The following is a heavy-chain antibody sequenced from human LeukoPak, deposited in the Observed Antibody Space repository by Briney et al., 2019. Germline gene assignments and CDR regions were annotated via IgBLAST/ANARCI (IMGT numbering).Heavy chain of an antibody. CDR1: GGSISSGGYY. CDR3: ARHPGGSGSWYGWFDP. V-gene: IGHV4-61*09. CDR2: MYSSGST. J-gene: IGHJ5*02. Sequence: SETLSLTCTVSGGSISSGGYYWTWIRQPAGKGLEWIGHMYSSGSTSYNPSLKSRVTISVDTSKNQFSLKLSSVTAADTAVYYCARHPGGSGSWYGWFDPWGQGTLVTVSS. D-gene: IGHD6-13*01.